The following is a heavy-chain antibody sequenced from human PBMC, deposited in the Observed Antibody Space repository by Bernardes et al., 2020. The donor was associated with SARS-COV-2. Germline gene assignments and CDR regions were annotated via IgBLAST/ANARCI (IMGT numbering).Heavy chain of an antibody. V-gene: IGHV2-5*02. Sequence: SGTTLLKPTQTLTLTCTFSWFSLSPSGVGVGWIRQPPGKALEWLALIYWDDDKRYSPSLKSRLTITKDTSKNQVVLTMTNMDPVDTATYYCALGGVTTPFDYWGQGTLVTVSS. J-gene: IGHJ4*02. CDR1: WFSLSPSGVG. CDR3: ALGGVTTPFDY. D-gene: IGHD4-17*01. CDR2: IYWDDDK.